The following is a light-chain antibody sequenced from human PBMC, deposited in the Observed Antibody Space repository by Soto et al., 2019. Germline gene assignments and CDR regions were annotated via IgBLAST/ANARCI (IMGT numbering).Light chain of an antibody. J-gene: IGKJ1*01. Sequence: ERVMTQSPDTLSVSPGERATLSCRASQSVSDRVVWYQQKSGQAPSLLIYAASTRAAGIPARFSASGTGTDFTLTISDVQPEDFAVYYCHQRQSWPRTFGQGTKVDI. V-gene: IGKV3D-15*01. CDR3: HQRQSWPRT. CDR1: QSVSDR. CDR2: AAS.